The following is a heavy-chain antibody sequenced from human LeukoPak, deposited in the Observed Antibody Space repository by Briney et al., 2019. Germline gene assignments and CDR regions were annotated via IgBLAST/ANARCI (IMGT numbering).Heavy chain of an antibody. V-gene: IGHV4-34*01. CDR1: GGSFSGYY. Sequence: SETLSLTCAVYGGSFSGYYWSWIRQPPGKGLEWIGEINHSGSTSYNPSLKSRVTISVDTSKNQFSLKLSSVTAADTAVYYCASARRELDYWGQGTLVTVSS. D-gene: IGHD1-1*01. CDR3: ASARRELDY. CDR2: INHSGST. J-gene: IGHJ4*02.